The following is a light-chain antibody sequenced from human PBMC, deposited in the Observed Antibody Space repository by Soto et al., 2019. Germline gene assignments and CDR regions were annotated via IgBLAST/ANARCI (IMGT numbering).Light chain of an antibody. CDR2: GSS. V-gene: IGKV3-15*01. CDR1: QGVGSN. CDR3: QQYDDWPRT. J-gene: IGKJ1*01. Sequence: ETVMTQSPATLSVSPGERATLSCRATQGVGSNLAWYQQRPAQAPRLLIFGSSTRATGIPDRFSGSGFGAEFTLTISSLPSEGSAVYYCQQYDDWPRTFGQGTKVEIK.